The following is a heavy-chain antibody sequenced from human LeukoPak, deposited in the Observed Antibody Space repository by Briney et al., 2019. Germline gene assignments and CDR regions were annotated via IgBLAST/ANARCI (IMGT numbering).Heavy chain of an antibody. CDR2: IKQDGSEK. CDR3: ARRTRQLVRGYYYYYGMDV. J-gene: IGHJ6*02. Sequence: GGSLRLSCAASGFTFSSYWMSWVRQAPGKGLEWVANIKQDGSEKYYVDSVEGRFTISRDNAKNSLYLQMNSLRAEDTAVYYCARRTRQLVRGYYYYYGMDVWGQGTTVTVSS. V-gene: IGHV3-7*05. CDR1: GFTFSSYW. D-gene: IGHD6-6*01.